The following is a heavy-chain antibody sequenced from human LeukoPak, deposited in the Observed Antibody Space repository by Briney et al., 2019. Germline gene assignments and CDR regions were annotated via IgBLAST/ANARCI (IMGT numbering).Heavy chain of an antibody. Sequence: GRSLRLSCAASGFTFSSYGMHWVRQAPGKGLEWVAVIWYDGSNKYYADSVKGRFSISRDNSKNTLYLQMNSLRAEDTAVYYCAKESTVAGMVGYWGQGTLVTVSS. CDR3: AKESTVAGMVGY. V-gene: IGHV3-33*06. J-gene: IGHJ4*02. CDR2: IWYDGSNK. CDR1: GFTFSSYG. D-gene: IGHD6-19*01.